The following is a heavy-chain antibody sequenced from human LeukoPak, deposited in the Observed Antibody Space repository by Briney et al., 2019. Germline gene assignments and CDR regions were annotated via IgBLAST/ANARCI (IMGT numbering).Heavy chain of an antibody. D-gene: IGHD6-19*01. CDR1: GFAFSLYA. V-gene: IGHV3-23*01. CDR3: AKDPYSSGIYYFNY. J-gene: IGHJ4*02. CDR2: FSGSGGDT. Sequence: GGSLRLSCAASGFAFSLYAMSWVRQAPGKGLEWVSGFSGSGGDTYYAESVKGRFTISRDNSKNTLYLQMDSLRAEDTAVYYCAKDPYSSGIYYFNYWGQGTLVTVSS.